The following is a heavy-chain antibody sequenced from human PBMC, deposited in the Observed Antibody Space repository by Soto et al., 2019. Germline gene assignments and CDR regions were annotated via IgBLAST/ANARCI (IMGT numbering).Heavy chain of an antibody. J-gene: IGHJ3*02. CDR3: AGDLVYCSGRSCYSGAYDI. V-gene: IGHV4-59*01. CDR1: GGSISSYY. CDR2: IYYSGST. Sequence: SETLSLTCTVSGGSISSYYWSWIRQPPGKGLEWIGYIYYSGSTNYNPSLKSRVTISVDTSKNQFSLKLSSVTAADTAVYYCAGDLVYCSGRSCYSGAYDIWGQGTMVTVSS. D-gene: IGHD2-15*01.